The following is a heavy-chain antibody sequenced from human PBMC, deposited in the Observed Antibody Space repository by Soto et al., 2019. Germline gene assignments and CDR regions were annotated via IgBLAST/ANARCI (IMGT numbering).Heavy chain of an antibody. CDR2: VKSKADGGTA. V-gene: IGHV3-15*07. J-gene: IGHJ4*02. D-gene: IGHD3-3*01. Sequence: EVQLVESGGGLVQPGGSLRLSCAASGFSITTTWMHWVRQAPGKGLEWVGRVKSKADGGTADYAAPVKGRLTVPRDDSKNTQYLQMNSLNMEDTAVYYCISYPDFWGGHTPLWGQGTLVTVSS. CDR1: GFSITTTW. CDR3: ISYPDFWGGHTPL.